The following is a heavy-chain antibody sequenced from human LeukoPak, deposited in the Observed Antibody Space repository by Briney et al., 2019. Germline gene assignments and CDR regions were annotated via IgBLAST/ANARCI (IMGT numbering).Heavy chain of an antibody. J-gene: IGHJ4*02. CDR2: IIDSGNSI. CDR3: AKDPIFSGSYGVFDY. Sequence: GGSLRLSCAASGFAFSSCAMSCVRQAPGKGLEWVSTIIDSGNSIYYADSAEGRFTISRDNSKNTLYLQMNSLRAGDTAVYYCAKDPIFSGSYGVFDYWGLGTLVTVSS. CDR1: GFAFSSCA. D-gene: IGHD1-26*01. V-gene: IGHV3-23*01.